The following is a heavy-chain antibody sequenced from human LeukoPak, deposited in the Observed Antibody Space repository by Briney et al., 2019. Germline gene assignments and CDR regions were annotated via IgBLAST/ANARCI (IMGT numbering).Heavy chain of an antibody. J-gene: IGHJ5*02. CDR1: GGSFSGYY. D-gene: IGHD3-22*01. CDR2: INHSGST. Sequence: SETLSLTCAVYGGSFSGYYWSWIRQPPGKGLEWIGEINHSGSTNYNPSLKSRVTISVDTSKNQFSLKLSSVTAADTAVYYCAAEKMIVVVNWFDPWGQGTLVTVSS. V-gene: IGHV4-34*01. CDR3: AAEKMIVVVNWFDP.